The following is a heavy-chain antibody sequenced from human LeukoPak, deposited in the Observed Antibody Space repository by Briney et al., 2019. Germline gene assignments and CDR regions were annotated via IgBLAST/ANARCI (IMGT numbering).Heavy chain of an antibody. CDR2: INPSGGST. D-gene: IGHD4-23*01. CDR1: GYTFTSYY. V-gene: IGHV1-46*01. Sequence: ASVKVSCKASGYTFTSYYMHWVRQAPGQGLEWMGIINPSGGSTSYAQKFHGRVTMTRDMSTSTVYMDLSSLRSEDTAVYYCARGRYDYGGSQGGYMDVWGKGTTVTVSS. CDR3: ARGRYDYGGSQGGYMDV. J-gene: IGHJ6*03.